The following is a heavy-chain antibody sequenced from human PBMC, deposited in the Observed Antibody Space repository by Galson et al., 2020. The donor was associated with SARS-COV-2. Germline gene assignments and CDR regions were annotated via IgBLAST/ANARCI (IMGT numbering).Heavy chain of an antibody. D-gene: IGHD4-17*01. CDR3: ARHQNDYGGRALYYYYMDV. J-gene: IGHJ6*03. CDR2: IYYSGST. V-gene: IGHV4-39*01. CDR1: GGSISSSSYY. Sequence: SETLSLTCTVSGGSISSSSYYWGWIRQPPGKGLEWIGSIYYSGSTYYNPSLKSRVTISVDTSKNQFSLKLSSVTAADTAVYYCARHQNDYGGRALYYYYMDVWGKGTTVTVSS.